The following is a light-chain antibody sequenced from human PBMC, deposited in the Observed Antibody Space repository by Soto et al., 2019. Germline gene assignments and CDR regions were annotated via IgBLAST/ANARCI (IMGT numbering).Light chain of an antibody. V-gene: IGLV2-14*01. CDR2: DVS. CDR1: SRDVGGYNS. CDR3: SSYTTGGSYV. Sequence: QSALTQPASVSGSPGPSIAISCTGTSRDVGGYNSVSWYQQQPGKVPKLMIYDVSNRPSGVSNRFSGSKSGSTASLTISGLQAEDEGDYYCSSYTTGGSYVFGTGTQLTVL. J-gene: IGLJ1*01.